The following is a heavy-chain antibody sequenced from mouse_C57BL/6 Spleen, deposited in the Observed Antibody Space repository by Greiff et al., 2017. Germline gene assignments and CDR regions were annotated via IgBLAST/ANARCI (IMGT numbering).Heavy chain of an antibody. Sequence: QVQLQQPGAELVKPGASVKMSCKASGYTFTSYWITWVKQRPGQGLEWIGDIYPGSGSTNYNEKFKSKATLTVDKSSSTAYMQLSSLTSEDSAVYYCARGGVRYLDHWGQGTTLSVSS. CDR2: IYPGSGST. V-gene: IGHV1-55*01. CDR3: ARGGVRYLDH. J-gene: IGHJ2*01. CDR1: GYTFTSYW.